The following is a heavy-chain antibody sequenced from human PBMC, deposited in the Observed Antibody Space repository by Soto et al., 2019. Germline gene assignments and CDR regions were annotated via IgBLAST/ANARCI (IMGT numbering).Heavy chain of an antibody. J-gene: IGHJ5*02. V-gene: IGHV4-61*01. D-gene: IGHD1-20*01. CDR3: ARVGGINWFDP. CDR1: GDSVSSYNYY. Sequence: SETLSLTCSVSGDSVSSYNYYWSWIRQSPGKGLEWIGYIYSSGSTNYNPSLKSRVTISVDTSKNQFSLKLSFVTAADTAVYYCARVGGINWFDPWGQGTLVTVSS. CDR2: IYSSGST.